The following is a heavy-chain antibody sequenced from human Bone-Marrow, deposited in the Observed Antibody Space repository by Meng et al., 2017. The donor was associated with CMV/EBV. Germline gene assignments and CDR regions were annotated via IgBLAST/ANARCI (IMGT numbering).Heavy chain of an antibody. CDR1: GFTFSSCW. CDR3: AKDRLIVGLGFDY. CDR2: INSDGSST. V-gene: IGHV3-74*01. D-gene: IGHD2/OR15-2a*01. J-gene: IGHJ4*02. Sequence: GESLKISCAASGFTFSSCWMHWVRQAPGKGLVWVSRINSDGSSTSYADSVKGRFTISRDNSKNTLYLQMNSLRAEDTAVYYCAKDRLIVGLGFDYWGQGTLVTVSS.